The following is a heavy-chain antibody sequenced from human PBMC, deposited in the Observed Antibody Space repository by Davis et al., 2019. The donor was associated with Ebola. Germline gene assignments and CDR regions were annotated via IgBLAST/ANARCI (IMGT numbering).Heavy chain of an antibody. CDR1: GLTVSDNY. Sequence: GGSLRLSCAASGLTVSDNYMGWVREAPGKGLEWVSLIHKDGRTYYGDSVKGRFTISRDNSKNTLHLQIDSLRVDDTALYYCAGGPWEYDYWGQGTLVTVSS. J-gene: IGHJ4*02. CDR3: AGGPWEYDY. CDR2: IHKDGRT. D-gene: IGHD1-26*01. V-gene: IGHV3-53*01.